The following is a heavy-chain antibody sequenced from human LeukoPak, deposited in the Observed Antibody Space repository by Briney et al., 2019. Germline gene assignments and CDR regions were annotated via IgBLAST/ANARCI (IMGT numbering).Heavy chain of an antibody. V-gene: IGHV5-51*01. D-gene: IGHD3-10*01. CDR1: GYSFTSYW. J-gene: IGHJ4*02. CDR2: IYPGDSNP. CDR3: ASMDYYGSGSYYRRGSWDY. Sequence: GKSLKISCKGSGYSFTSYWIGWVRQMPGKGLEWMGIIYPGDSNPRYSPSFQGQVTISADTSISTAYLQWSSLKASDTAMYYCASMDYYGSGSYYRRGSWDYWGQGTLVTVSS.